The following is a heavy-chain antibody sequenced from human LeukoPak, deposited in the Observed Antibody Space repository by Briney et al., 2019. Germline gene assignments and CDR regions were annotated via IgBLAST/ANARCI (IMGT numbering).Heavy chain of an antibody. J-gene: IGHJ4*02. CDR2: IQEDGSAQ. V-gene: IGHV3-7*01. D-gene: IGHD4-17*01. CDR3: ARVAYGDRY. CDR1: GFTFSNYW. Sequence: GGSLRLTCAASGFTFSNYWMSWVRQAPGKGLEWVGNIQEDGSAQYYVDSVKGRFTISRDNAKNSLYLQMNSLRVDDTAVYYCARVAYGDRYWGQGTLVTVSS.